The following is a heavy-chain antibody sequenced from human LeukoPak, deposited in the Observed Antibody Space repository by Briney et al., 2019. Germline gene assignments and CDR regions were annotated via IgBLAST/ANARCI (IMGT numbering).Heavy chain of an antibody. Sequence: PSETLSLTCSVSGGSISSVDYYWGWIRQPPGKGLEWIGNIFYNGRTYYNPSLKSRVTISVDTSKNQFSLKLSSATAADTAVYYCARHLYSSSTDFWGQGTLVTVSS. CDR2: IFYNGRT. V-gene: IGHV4-39*01. J-gene: IGHJ4*02. CDR3: ARHLYSSSTDF. D-gene: IGHD6-6*01. CDR1: GGSISSVDYY.